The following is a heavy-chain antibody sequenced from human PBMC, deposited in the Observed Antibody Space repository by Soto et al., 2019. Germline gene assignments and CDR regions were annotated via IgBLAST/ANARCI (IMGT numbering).Heavy chain of an antibody. CDR3: ARAIGPTLFDY. V-gene: IGHV3-13*04. J-gene: IGHJ4*02. Sequence: EVQLVESGGGLVQPGGSLRLSCSASGFTFSSYDMHWVRQGPGKGLEWVSAIGTAGDTNYAGSVKGRFTISRENAKNSLYLQMNSLRAGDTANYFCARAIGPTLFDYWGQGTLVTVSS. CDR1: GFTFSSYD. CDR2: IGTAGDT. D-gene: IGHD3-22*01.